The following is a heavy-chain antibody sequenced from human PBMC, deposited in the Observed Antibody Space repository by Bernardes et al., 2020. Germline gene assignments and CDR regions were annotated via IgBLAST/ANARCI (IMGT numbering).Heavy chain of an antibody. CDR2: ISGSGSTV. CDR3: ARDYSSGWYWGYFDY. V-gene: IGHV3-11*01. CDR1: GFTFDDFY. Sequence: GGSLRLSCAASGFTFDDFYMTWIRQAPGKGLEWVSYISGSGSTVFYADSVKGRFTISRDNTKNSLYLQMSSLRAEDTAVYYCARDYSSGWYWGYFDYWGQGTLVTVSS. J-gene: IGHJ4*02. D-gene: IGHD6-19*01.